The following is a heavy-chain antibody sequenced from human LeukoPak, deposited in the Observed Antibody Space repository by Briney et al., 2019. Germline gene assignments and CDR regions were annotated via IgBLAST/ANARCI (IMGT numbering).Heavy chain of an antibody. Sequence: SVKVSCKASEGTFNDYAINWVRQAPGEGLEWMGGIIPIFRTANYAQKFQGRVTITKDDVTSTAYMELSSLRSEDTAVYYCARSYYSMTSCPFHYSDYWGQGTLVTVSS. CDR1: EGTFNDYA. D-gene: IGHD2-2*01. J-gene: IGHJ4*02. CDR3: ARSYYSMTSCPFHYSDY. V-gene: IGHV1-69*05. CDR2: IIPIFRTA.